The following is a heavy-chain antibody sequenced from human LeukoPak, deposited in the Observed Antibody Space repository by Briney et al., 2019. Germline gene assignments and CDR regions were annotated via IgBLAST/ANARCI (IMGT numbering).Heavy chain of an antibody. Sequence: GRSLRLSCAASGFTFSSYGMHWVRQAPGKGLEWVAVIWYDGSNKYYADSVKGRFTISRDNSKNTLYLQMNSLRAEDTAVYYCARQPPKAYDIYYFDYWGQGTLVTVSS. J-gene: IGHJ4*02. CDR1: GFTFSSYG. V-gene: IGHV3-33*01. CDR2: IWYDGSNK. CDR3: ARQPPKAYDIYYFDY. D-gene: IGHD3-9*01.